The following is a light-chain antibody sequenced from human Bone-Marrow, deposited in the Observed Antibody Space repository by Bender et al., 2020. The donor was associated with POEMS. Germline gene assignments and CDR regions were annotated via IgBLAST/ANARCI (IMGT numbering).Light chain of an antibody. J-gene: IGLJ1*01. V-gene: IGLV1-44*01. CDR2: INN. CDR3: SSYSASNRYV. Sequence: QSVLTQPPSASGTPGQRVTISCSGSSSNIGSNPVNWYQQLPGTAPKLLIYINNQRPSGVPDRFSGSKSANTASLTSSGLQTEDADDYYCSSYSASNRYVFGTGTKLTVL. CDR1: SSNIGSNP.